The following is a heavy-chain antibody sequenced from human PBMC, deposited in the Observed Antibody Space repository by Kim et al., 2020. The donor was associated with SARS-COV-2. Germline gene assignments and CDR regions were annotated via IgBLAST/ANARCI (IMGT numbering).Heavy chain of an antibody. J-gene: IGHJ3*01. CDR1: GFTFRSYT. Sequence: GGSLRLSCAASGFTFRSYTMDWVRQAPGKGLEWVSGISGSGGSTYYADSVKGRFTISRDNSKNTLSLQMNSLRADDTALYYCAKDALAPIGIYSFVVWG. D-gene: IGHD5-12*01. CDR2: ISGSGGST. V-gene: IGHV3-23*01. CDR3: AKDALAPIGIYSFVV.